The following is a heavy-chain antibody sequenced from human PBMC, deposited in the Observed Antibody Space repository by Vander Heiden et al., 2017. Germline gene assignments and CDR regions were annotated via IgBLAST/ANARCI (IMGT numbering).Heavy chain of an antibody. D-gene: IGHD5-18*01. CDR2: ISWNSGSI. J-gene: IGHJ6*02. Sequence: EVQLVESGGGLVQPGRSLRLSCAAPGFTLDDYAIHWVRQAQGKGLDWVSGISWNSGSIGYADSVKGRFTISRDNAKNSLYLQMNSLRAEDTALYYCAKDIRAGGYSYGRGYYGMDVWGQGTTVTVSS. CDR1: GFTLDDYA. V-gene: IGHV3-9*01. CDR3: AKDIRAGGYSYGRGYYGMDV.